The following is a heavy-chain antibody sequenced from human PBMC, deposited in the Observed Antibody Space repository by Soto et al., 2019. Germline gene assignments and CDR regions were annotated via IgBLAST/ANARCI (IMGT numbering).Heavy chain of an antibody. V-gene: IGHV4-4*02. J-gene: IGHJ4*02. CDR1: GGSISSSNW. Sequence: SETLSLTCAVSGGSISSSNWWSWVRQPPGKGLEWIGEIYHSGSTNYNSSLKSRVTISVDKSKNQFSLKLNSVTAADTAVYYCARIAAAGTNFDHWGQGTLVTVSS. CDR3: ARIAAAGTNFDH. CDR2: IYHSGST. D-gene: IGHD6-13*01.